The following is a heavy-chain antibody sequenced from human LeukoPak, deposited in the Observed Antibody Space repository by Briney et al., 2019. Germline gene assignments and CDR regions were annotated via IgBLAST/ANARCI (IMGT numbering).Heavy chain of an antibody. V-gene: IGHV1-2*02. Sequence: ASVKVSCKASGYTFTGYYMHWVRQAPGQGLEWMGWINPNSGGTNYAQKFQGRVTMTRDTSISTAYMELSRLRSDDTAVYYCARGGGGWYFRPDAFDIWGQGTMVTVSS. CDR3: ARGGGGWYFRPDAFDI. D-gene: IGHD6-19*01. CDR1: GYTFTGYY. CDR2: INPNSGGT. J-gene: IGHJ3*02.